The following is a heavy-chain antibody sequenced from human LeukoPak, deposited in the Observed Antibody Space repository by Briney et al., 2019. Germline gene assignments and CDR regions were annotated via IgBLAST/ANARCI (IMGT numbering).Heavy chain of an antibody. CDR1: GGSISSYY. V-gene: IGHV4-59*01. CDR3: ASEYCTGGSCQKAYAY. D-gene: IGHD2-15*01. Sequence: SETLSRTCTVSGGSISSYYWSWIRQPPGKGLEWVGYIYYTGTTNYNPSLKSRVTISLDTSKNQFSLKLSSVTAADTAVYYCASEYCTGGSCQKAYAYWGQGTLVTVFS. J-gene: IGHJ4*02. CDR2: IYYTGTT.